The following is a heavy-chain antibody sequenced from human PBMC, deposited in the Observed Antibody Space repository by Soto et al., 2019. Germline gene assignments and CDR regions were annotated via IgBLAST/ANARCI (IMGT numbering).Heavy chain of an antibody. V-gene: IGHV3-23*01. CDR1: GFTFSSYT. CDR2: ISVTGGRT. Sequence: EVQLLESGGALVQPGGSLRLSCAASGFTFSSYTMTWVRQAPGKGLEWVSGISVTGGRTYYADSVKCRFTISRDDSKNTLSLEINCLRGDDTAVDYCAKAGGYMYEGFDIWGQGTMVTVSS. CDR3: AKAGGYMYEGFDI. J-gene: IGHJ3*02. D-gene: IGHD6-13*01.